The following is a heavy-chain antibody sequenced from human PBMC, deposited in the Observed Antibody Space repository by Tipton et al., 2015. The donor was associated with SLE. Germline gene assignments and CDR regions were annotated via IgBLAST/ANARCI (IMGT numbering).Heavy chain of an antibody. Sequence: TLSLTCAVSGGSISSDGYSWSWIRQPPGKGLEWIGYIYHSGSSYYNPSLKSRVTISVDRSKNQFSLKLTSVTAADTALYYCTRGPYYYVSSGYFDYWGQGTLVTVSS. V-gene: IGHV4-30-2*01. J-gene: IGHJ4*02. D-gene: IGHD3-22*01. CDR1: GGSISSDGYS. CDR2: IYHSGSS. CDR3: TRGPYYYVSSGYFDY.